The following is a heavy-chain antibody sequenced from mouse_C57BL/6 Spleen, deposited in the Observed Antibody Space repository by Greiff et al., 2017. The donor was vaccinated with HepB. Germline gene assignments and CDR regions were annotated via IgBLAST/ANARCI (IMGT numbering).Heavy chain of an antibody. CDR1: GFNIKNTY. D-gene: IGHD2-10*01. V-gene: IGHV14-3*01. CDR2: IDPANGNT. CDR3: ASSYYPRLYAMDY. J-gene: IGHJ4*01. Sequence: EVQLQESVAELVRPGASVKLSCTASGFNIKNTYMHWVKQRPEQSLEWIGRIDPANGNTKYAPKFQGKATITADTSSNTAYLQLSSLTSEDTAIYYCASSYYPRLYAMDYWGQGTSVTVSS.